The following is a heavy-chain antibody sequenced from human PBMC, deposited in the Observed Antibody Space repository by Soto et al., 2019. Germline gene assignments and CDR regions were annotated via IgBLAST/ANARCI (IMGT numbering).Heavy chain of an antibody. V-gene: IGHV3-23*01. D-gene: IGHD3-22*01. CDR3: AKSLLDSSGYRYYYYYGMDV. CDR2: ISGSGGST. Sequence: GGSLRLSCAASGFTFSSYAMSWVRQAPRKGLEWVSAISGSGGSTYYADSVKGRFTISRDNSKNTLYLQMNSLRAEDTAVYYCAKSLLDSSGYRYYYYYGMDVWGQGTTVTVSS. CDR1: GFTFSSYA. J-gene: IGHJ6*02.